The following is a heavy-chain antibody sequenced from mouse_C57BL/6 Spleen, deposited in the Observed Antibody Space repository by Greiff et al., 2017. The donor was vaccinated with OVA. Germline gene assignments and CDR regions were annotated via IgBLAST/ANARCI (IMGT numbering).Heavy chain of an antibody. CDR3: ARGYGNYGAYFDV. V-gene: IGHV5-16*01. J-gene: IGHJ1*03. D-gene: IGHD2-1*01. Sequence: EVMLVESEGGLVQPGSSMKLSCTASGFTFSDYYMAWVRQVPEKGLEWVANINSGGSSTYYLEYLKGRFIMSRDTAKNTLYLQLSSLKSEDAAAYYCARGYGNYGAYFDVWGTGTTVTVSS. CDR2: INSGGSST. CDR1: GFTFSDYY.